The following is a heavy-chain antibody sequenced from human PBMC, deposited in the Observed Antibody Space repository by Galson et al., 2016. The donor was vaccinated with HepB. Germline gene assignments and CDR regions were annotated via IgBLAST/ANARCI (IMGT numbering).Heavy chain of an antibody. Sequence: ETLSLTCTVSGGSISSYYWSWIRQPPGKGLEWIGYIYYSGSTNYNPSLKSRVTISVDTSKNQFSLKLSSVTAADTAVYYCARGQQLGRGFDYWGQGTLVTVSS. CDR3: ARGQQLGRGFDY. CDR1: GGSISSYY. V-gene: IGHV4-59*01. D-gene: IGHD6-13*01. J-gene: IGHJ4*02. CDR2: IYYSGST.